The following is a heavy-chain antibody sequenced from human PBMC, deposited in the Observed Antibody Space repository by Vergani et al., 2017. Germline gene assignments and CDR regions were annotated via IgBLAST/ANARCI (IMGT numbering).Heavy chain of an antibody. J-gene: IGHJ4*02. Sequence: EVQLVESGGGLVQPGGSLTLSCAASGFTFSGSAMHWVRQTSGKGLEWIGRIRDKTYNYATAYAVSVKGRFIISRDNSKNMLFLQMNNLRTEETAIYYCAKQYFVSGNYLFDYWGQGTLVTVSS. CDR2: IRDKTYNYAT. CDR1: GFTFSGSA. CDR3: AKQYFVSGNYLFDY. V-gene: IGHV3-73*02. D-gene: IGHD3-10*01.